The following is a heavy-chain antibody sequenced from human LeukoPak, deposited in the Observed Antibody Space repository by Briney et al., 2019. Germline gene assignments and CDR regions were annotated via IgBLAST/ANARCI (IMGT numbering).Heavy chain of an antibody. J-gene: IGHJ6*03. CDR3: AKEGQLARYYYYYMDV. V-gene: IGHV3-7*03. D-gene: IGHD6-6*01. CDR2: IKEDGSEK. CDR1: GFTFRNYW. Sequence: GGSLRLSCAASGFTFRNYWMRWVRQAPGKGLEWVANIKEDGSEKYYVDSVKGRFTISRDNAKNSLYLQMNSLRAEDTAVYYCAKEGQLARYYYYYMDVWGKGTTVTVSS.